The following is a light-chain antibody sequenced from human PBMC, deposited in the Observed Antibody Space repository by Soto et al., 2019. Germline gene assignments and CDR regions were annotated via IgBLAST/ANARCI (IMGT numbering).Light chain of an antibody. CDR1: SSDIGGYNL. Sequence: QSALTQPASVSGSPGQSITFSCTGTSSDIGGYNLVSWYQQHPGKAPKVIIYEVSNRPLGVSNRFSASKSGNTASLTISGLQTEDEANYYCSSYTITNTLVFGGGTKLTVL. CDR2: EVS. CDR3: SSYTITNTLV. V-gene: IGLV2-14*02. J-gene: IGLJ3*02.